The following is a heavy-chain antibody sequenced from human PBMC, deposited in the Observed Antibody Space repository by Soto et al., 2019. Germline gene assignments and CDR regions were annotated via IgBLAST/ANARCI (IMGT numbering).Heavy chain of an antibody. CDR3: ARVYPDYYDSSGPIDY. D-gene: IGHD3-22*01. CDR1: GYTFTGYY. V-gene: IGHV1-2*02. J-gene: IGHJ4*02. Sequence: ASVKVSCKASGYTFTGYYMHWVRQAPGQGLERMGWINPNSGGTNYAQKFQGRVTMTRDTSISTAYMELSRLRSDDTAVYYCARVYPDYYDSSGPIDYWGQGTLVTVSS. CDR2: INPNSGGT.